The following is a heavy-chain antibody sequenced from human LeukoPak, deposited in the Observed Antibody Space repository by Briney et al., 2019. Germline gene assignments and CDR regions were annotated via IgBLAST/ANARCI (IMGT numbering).Heavy chain of an antibody. Sequence: ASVKVTCKASGYTFTSYGISWVRQAPGQGLEWMGWISAYNGNTNYAQKLQGRVTMTTDTSTSTAYMELRSLRSDDTAVYYCARDPASTCSSTSCYRDYYYGMDVWGQGTTVTVSS. J-gene: IGHJ6*02. D-gene: IGHD2-2*02. CDR2: ISAYNGNT. V-gene: IGHV1-18*01. CDR3: ARDPASTCSSTSCYRDYYYGMDV. CDR1: GYTFTSYG.